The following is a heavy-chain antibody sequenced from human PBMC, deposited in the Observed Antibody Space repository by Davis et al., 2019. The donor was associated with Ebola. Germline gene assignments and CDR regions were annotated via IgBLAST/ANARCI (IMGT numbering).Heavy chain of an antibody. CDR1: GFALSGFS. V-gene: IGHV3-53*05. CDR2: IYDHST. Sequence: GESLKISCEASGFALSGFSMSWVRQAPGKGLEWVSVIYDHSTAYADSVRGRFIISRDKSNNTLYLEMNSLRVDDTAVYYCARGDFYYGVDVWGQGTTVTVSS. J-gene: IGHJ6*02. CDR3: ARGDFYYGVDV.